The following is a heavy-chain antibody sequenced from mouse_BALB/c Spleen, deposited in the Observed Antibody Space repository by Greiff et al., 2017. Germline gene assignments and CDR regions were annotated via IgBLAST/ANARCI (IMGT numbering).Heavy chain of an antibody. CDR1: GFTFTAYY. V-gene: IGHV7-3*02. CDR3: ERDIDDGYHYLDY. J-gene: IGHJ2*01. D-gene: IGHD2-3*01. Sequence: EVKLMESGGGLVQPGGSLRLSCATSGFTFTAYYMSWVRQPPGKALEWLGFIRNKANGYTTEYSASVKGRFTISRDNSKSILYLQMNTLRAEDSAKYDCERDIDDGYHYLDYWGKGTTRTVAS. CDR2: IRNKANGYTT.